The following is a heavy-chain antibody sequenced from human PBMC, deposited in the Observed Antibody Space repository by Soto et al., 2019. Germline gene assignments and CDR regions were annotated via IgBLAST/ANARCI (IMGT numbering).Heavy chain of an antibody. Sequence: SETLSLTCTVSGGSISSYYWTWVRQPPGKGLEWIGNIYYSGSTNYNPSLRSRITISLDTSKNQFSLRLTSVTAADTAVYYCARDNYDSGTSGFDPWGQGSLVTVSS. D-gene: IGHD3-10*01. CDR3: ARDNYDSGTSGFDP. J-gene: IGHJ5*02. CDR1: GGSISSYY. V-gene: IGHV4-59*01. CDR2: IYYSGST.